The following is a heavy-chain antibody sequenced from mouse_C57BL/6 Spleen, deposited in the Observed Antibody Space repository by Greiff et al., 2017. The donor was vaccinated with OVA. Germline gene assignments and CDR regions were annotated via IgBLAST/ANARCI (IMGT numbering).Heavy chain of an antibody. D-gene: IGHD4-1*01. V-gene: IGHV1-50*01. CDR1: GYTFTSYW. Sequence: VQLQQPGAELVKPGASVKLSCKASGYTFTSYWMQWVKQRPGQGLEWIGEIDPSDSYTNYNQKFKGKATLTVDKSYSTAYMQLSSLTSDDSAGDYCARGGGTSAYWGQGTLVTVSA. CDR3: ARGGGTSAY. CDR2: IDPSDSYT. J-gene: IGHJ3*01.